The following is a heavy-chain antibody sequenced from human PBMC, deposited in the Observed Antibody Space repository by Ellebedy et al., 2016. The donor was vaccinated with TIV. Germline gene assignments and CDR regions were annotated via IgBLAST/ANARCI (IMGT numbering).Heavy chain of an antibody. CDR2: ITTPGNYL. CDR3: ATGDPTGPVAGNRKYYFDF. J-gene: IGHJ4*02. Sequence: GGSLRLSXAASGFSFSTHTFNWVRQAPGKGLEWVSSITTPGNYLYYSDSVKGRFTISRDDARNSLFLHMTSLRAEDTAVYYCATGDPTGPVAGNRKYYFDFWGQGSLVTVSS. CDR1: GFSFSTHT. V-gene: IGHV3-21*06. D-gene: IGHD6-19*01.